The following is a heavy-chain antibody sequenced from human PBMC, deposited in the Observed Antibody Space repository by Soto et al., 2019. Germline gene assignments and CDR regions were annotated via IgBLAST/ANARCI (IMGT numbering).Heavy chain of an antibody. J-gene: IGHJ4*02. Sequence: PGESLKISCKASGYSFTTSWIAWVRQMPGKGLEWMGIIFPGDSDTRYGPSFQGQVTISADKSITTAYLQWSSLKASDTAMYYCALLPSYSSSWYDQRDYWGQGTLVTVSS. CDR1: GYSFTTSW. V-gene: IGHV5-51*01. D-gene: IGHD6-19*01. CDR2: IFPGDSDT. CDR3: ALLPSYSSSWYDQRDY.